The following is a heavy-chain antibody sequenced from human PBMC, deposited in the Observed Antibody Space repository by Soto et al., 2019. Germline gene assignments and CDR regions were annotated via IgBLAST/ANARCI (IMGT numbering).Heavy chain of an antibody. CDR2: IDPSSGTT. D-gene: IGHD1-1*01. V-gene: IGHV1-46*01. CDR3: ARGAGVGPTGLIAGMDV. CDR1: GYSFSNFY. Sequence: ASVKVSCKPSGYSFSNFYVHWVRQAPGQGLEWMGIIDPSSGTTSYTQKFQERVTMTRDTSMSTVYMELSRQRSEDRAVADGARGAGVGPTGLIAGMDVWGLGTTVTVSS. J-gene: IGHJ6*02.